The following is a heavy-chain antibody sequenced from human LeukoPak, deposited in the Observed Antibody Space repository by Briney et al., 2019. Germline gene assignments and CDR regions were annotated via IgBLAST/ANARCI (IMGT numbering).Heavy chain of an antibody. Sequence: PGGSLRLSCAASGFTFSSYAMSWVRQAPGKGLEWVSAISGSGGSTYYADSAKGRFTISRDNSKNTLYLQMNSLRAEDTAVYYCAVEGSYYDFWSGAFDPWGQGTLVTVSS. J-gene: IGHJ5*02. D-gene: IGHD3-3*01. CDR1: GFTFSSYA. CDR2: ISGSGGST. CDR3: AVEGSYYDFWSGAFDP. V-gene: IGHV3-23*01.